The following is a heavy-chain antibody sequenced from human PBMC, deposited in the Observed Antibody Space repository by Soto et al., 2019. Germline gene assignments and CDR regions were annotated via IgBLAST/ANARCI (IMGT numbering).Heavy chain of an antibody. D-gene: IGHD3-10*01. J-gene: IGHJ3*02. CDR3: ARDQGRMVRGDDAFDI. Sequence: SETLSLTCTVSGGSISSYYWSWIRQPPGKGLEWIGYIYYSGSTNYNPSLKSRVTISVDTSKNQFSLKLSPVTAADTAVYYCARDQGRMVRGDDAFDIWGQGTMVTVSS. CDR1: GGSISSYY. CDR2: IYYSGST. V-gene: IGHV4-59*01.